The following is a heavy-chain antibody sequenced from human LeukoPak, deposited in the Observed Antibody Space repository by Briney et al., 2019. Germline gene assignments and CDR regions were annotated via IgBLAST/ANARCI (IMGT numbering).Heavy chain of an antibody. CDR2: IRYDGSNK. CDR3: AKTLRGYSYGYVY. CDR1: GFTFSSYG. D-gene: IGHD5-18*01. J-gene: IGHJ4*02. V-gene: IGHV3-30*02. Sequence: PGGSLRLSCAASGFTFSSYGMHWVRQAPGKGLEWVAFIRYDGSNKYYADSVKGRFTISRDNSKNTLYLQMNSLRAEDTAVYYCAKTLRGYSYGYVYWGQGTLVTVSS.